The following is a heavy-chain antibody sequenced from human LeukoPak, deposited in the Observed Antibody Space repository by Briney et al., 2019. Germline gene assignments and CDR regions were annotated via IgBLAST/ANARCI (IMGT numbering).Heavy chain of an antibody. CDR3: ARAYYDSSTYSRRYYFDY. D-gene: IGHD3-22*01. J-gene: IGHJ4*02. Sequence: PSETLSLTCTVSGGSINSYYWSWIQQPPGKVLEWIGYISYSGSTNYNPSLKSRVTISGDTSKNQFSLKLTSVTAADTAVYYCARAYYDSSTYSRRYYFDYWGQGTLVTVSS. V-gene: IGHV4-59*01. CDR1: GGSINSYY. CDR2: ISYSGST.